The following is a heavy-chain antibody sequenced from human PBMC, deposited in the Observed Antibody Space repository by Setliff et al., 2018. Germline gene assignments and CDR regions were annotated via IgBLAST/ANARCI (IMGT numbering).Heavy chain of an antibody. Sequence: PSETLSLTCTVSGGSISSYYWSWIRQPPGKGLEWVSSVYNGNDETKYADSVKGRFTISRDRSKNTVYLQMNRLRAEDTAVYYCATKAVAGTGGQGTLVTVSS. CDR3: ATKAVAGT. V-gene: IGHV3-53*01. CDR1: GGSISSYY. D-gene: IGHD6-19*01. CDR2: VYNGNDET. J-gene: IGHJ4*02.